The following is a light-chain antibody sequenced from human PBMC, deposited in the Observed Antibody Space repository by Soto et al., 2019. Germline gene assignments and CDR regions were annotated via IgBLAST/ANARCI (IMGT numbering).Light chain of an antibody. CDR2: QIS. J-gene: IGKJ1*01. V-gene: IGKV2-24*01. CDR3: MQSSHLRT. Sequence: DIVLTQTPRTASVTPGQPASFSCGSSESLLHSDGNTYLSWLHQRPGQPPRLLIYQISKQFSDVPDRFSGSGAGTNFTLKISRVEVEDVGTFFCMQSSHLRTFGQGTKVEI. CDR1: ESLLHSDGNTY.